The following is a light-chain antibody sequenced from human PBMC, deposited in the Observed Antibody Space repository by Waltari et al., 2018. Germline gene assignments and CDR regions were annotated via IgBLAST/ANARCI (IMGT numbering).Light chain of an antibody. Sequence: SCRASQSVSKYLAWYQQKPGQAPRLLIYDASTRATGIPDRFSGSGWGTDFSLTISRLEPEDFAVYYCQKDGTLPATFGQGTKVQ. V-gene: IGKV3-20*01. J-gene: IGKJ1*01. CDR2: DAS. CDR1: QSVSKY. CDR3: QKDGTLPAT.